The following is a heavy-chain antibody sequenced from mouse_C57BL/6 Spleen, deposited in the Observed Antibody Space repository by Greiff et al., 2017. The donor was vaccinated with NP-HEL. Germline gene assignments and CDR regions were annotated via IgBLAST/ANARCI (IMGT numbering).Heavy chain of an antibody. CDR2: IWRGGST. CDR3: AKGDYYGSSYAMDY. Sequence: VKLVESGPGLVQPSQCLSITCTVSGFSLTSYGVHWVRQSPGKGLEWLGVIWRGGSTDYNAAFMSRLSITKDNSKSQVFFKMNSLQADDTAIYYCAKGDYYGSSYAMDYWGQGTSVTVSS. V-gene: IGHV2-5*01. D-gene: IGHD1-1*01. CDR1: GFSLTSYG. J-gene: IGHJ4*01.